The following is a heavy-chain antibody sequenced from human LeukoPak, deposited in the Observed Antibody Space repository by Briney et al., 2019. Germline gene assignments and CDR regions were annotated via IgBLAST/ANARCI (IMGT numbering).Heavy chain of an antibody. D-gene: IGHD6-6*01. CDR1: GYTFTSYG. V-gene: IGHV1-18*01. Sequence: ASVKVSCTASGYTFTSYGISWVRQAPGQGLEWMGWISAYNGNTNYAQKLQGRVTMTTDTSTSTAYMELRSLRSDDTAVYYCARDFGPYSSSSFFPYYYYYYGMDVWGQGTTVTVSS. CDR2: ISAYNGNT. J-gene: IGHJ6*02. CDR3: ARDFGPYSSSSFFPYYYYYYGMDV.